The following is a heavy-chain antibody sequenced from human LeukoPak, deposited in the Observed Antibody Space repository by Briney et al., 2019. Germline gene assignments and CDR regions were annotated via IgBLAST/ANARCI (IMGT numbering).Heavy chain of an antibody. CDR2: IYYSGST. CDR3: ARDYYDSSGYFRSYWFDP. CDR1: GGSISSGDYY. V-gene: IGHV4-30-4*08. J-gene: IGHJ5*02. D-gene: IGHD3-22*01. Sequence: SQTLSLTCTVSGGSISSGDYYWSWIRQPPGKGLEWIGYIYYSGSTYYNPSLKSRVTISVDTSKNQFSLKLSSVTAADTAVYYCARDYYDSSGYFRSYWFDPWGLGTLVTVSS.